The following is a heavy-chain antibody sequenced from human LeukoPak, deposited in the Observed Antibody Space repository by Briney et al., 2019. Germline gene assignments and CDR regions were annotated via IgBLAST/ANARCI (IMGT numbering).Heavy chain of an antibody. Sequence: GGSLRLSCAASGFTFSSYWMSWVRQAPGKGLEWEANMKEDEGERYYVDSVKGRFTISRDNAKNELYLHMNSLRAEDTAVYYCARDGPRAESDYWGQGTLVTVPS. CDR1: GFTFSSYW. D-gene: IGHD1-14*01. V-gene: IGHV3-7*01. J-gene: IGHJ4*02. CDR3: ARDGPRAESDY. CDR2: MKEDEGER.